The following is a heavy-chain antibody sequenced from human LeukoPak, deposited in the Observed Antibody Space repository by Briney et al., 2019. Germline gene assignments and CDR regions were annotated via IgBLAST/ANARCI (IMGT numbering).Heavy chain of an antibody. CDR2: IYYSGST. D-gene: IGHD4-17*01. J-gene: IGHJ3*02. V-gene: IGHV4-39*01. Sequence: SQTLSLTCTVSGGSISSSSYYWGWIRQPPGKGLEWIGSIYYSGSTYYNPSLKSRVTISVDTSKNQFSLKLSSVTAADTAVYYCARHPDESYGDYTHPHAFDIWGQGTMVTVSS. CDR1: GGSISSSSYY. CDR3: ARHPDESYGDYTHPHAFDI.